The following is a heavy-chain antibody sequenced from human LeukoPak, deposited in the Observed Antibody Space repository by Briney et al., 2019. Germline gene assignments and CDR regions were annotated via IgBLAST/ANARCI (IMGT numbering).Heavy chain of an antibody. D-gene: IGHD4-17*01. CDR3: ARVPATVTTVGAFDI. CDR2: IYPGDSDT. V-gene: IGHV5-51*01. Sequence: GESLKISCKGSGYSFTSYWIGWVRQMPGKGLEWMGIIYPGDSDTRYSPSFQGQVTISADKSIGTAYLQWSSLKASDTAMYYCARVPATVTTVGAFDIWGQGTMVTVSS. J-gene: IGHJ3*02. CDR1: GYSFTSYW.